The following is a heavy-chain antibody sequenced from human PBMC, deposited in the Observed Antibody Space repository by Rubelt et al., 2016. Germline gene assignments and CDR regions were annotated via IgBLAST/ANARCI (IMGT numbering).Heavy chain of an antibody. Sequence: QVTLRESGPALVKPTQTLTLTCTFSGFSLSTSGMCVSRIRQPPGKALEWLALIDWDDDKYYSTSLKTRSTISKENPKSPVVRTMTNMDPVDTATYYCALCRSYGVEFDYWGQGTLVTVSS. CDR1: GFSLSTSGMC. J-gene: IGHJ4*02. V-gene: IGHV2-70*01. D-gene: IGHD5-18*01. CDR2: IDWDDDK. CDR3: ALCRSYGVEFDY.